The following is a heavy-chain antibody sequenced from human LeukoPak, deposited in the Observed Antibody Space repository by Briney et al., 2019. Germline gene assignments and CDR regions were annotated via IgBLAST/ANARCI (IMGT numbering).Heavy chain of an antibody. CDR2: IIPIFGTA. D-gene: IGHD5-24*01. J-gene: IGHJ6*02. V-gene: IGHV1-69*13. CDR3: ARDRRDGYNQYYYYYGMDV. Sequence: SVKVSCKASGGTFSSYAISWVRQAPGQGLEWMGGIIPIFGTANYAQKFQGRVTITADESTSTAYMELSSLRSEDTAVYYCARDRRDGYNQYYYYYGMDVWGQGTTVTVSS. CDR1: GGTFSSYA.